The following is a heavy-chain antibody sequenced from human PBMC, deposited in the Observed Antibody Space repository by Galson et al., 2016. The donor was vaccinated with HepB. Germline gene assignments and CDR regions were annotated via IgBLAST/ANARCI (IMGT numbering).Heavy chain of an antibody. Sequence: SLRLSCAASGFTFSSYWMHWVRQAPGKGLVWVSRINSDGSSTIYADSVKGRFTISGDNAKNTLYLQMNSLRAEDTAVYYCAREGGQWLERFDYWGQGTLVTVSS. J-gene: IGHJ4*02. CDR1: GFTFSSYW. V-gene: IGHV3-74*01. CDR3: AREGGQWLERFDY. D-gene: IGHD6-19*01. CDR2: INSDGSST.